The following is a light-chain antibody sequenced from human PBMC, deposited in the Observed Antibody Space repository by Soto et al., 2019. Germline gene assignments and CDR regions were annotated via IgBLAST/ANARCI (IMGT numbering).Light chain of an antibody. Sequence: SYELTQPPSVSVAPGQTARITCGGNSIGGKSVHWYQQKPGQAPVLVVYDDSDRPSGIPDRFSGSNSGDTATLTIRRVEAGDEADYYCHVWDSSSDHYVFGTGTKVNVL. J-gene: IGLJ1*01. CDR3: HVWDSSSDHYV. CDR2: DDS. V-gene: IGLV3-21*02. CDR1: SIGGKS.